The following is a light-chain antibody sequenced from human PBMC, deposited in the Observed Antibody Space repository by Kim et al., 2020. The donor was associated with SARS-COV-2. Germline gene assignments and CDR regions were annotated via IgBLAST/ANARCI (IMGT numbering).Light chain of an antibody. CDR2: GAS. J-gene: IGKJ1*01. CDR3: QQYATSGRT. CDR1: QSINNN. Sequence: LSPGEIATLSCRASQSINNNLAWYQQIPGQAPRLLLYGASYRATGIADRFSGSGSGTDFTLTISRLEPEDFAVYYCQQYATSGRTFGQGTKVEIK. V-gene: IGKV3-20*01.